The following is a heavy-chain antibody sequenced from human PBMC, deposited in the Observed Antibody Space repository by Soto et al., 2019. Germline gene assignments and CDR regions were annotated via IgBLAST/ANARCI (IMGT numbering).Heavy chain of an antibody. D-gene: IGHD5-18*01. J-gene: IGHJ6*02. CDR2: IYYSGST. CDR3: ARRGIQLWLRDYYYGMDV. V-gene: IGHV4-39*01. CDR1: GGSIGSSSYY. Sequence: PSETLSLTCTVSGGSIGSSSYYWGWIRQPPGKGLEWIGSIYYSGSTYYNPSLKSRVTISVDTSKNQFSLKLSSVTAADTAVYYCARRGIQLWLRDYYYGMDVWGQGTTVTDSS.